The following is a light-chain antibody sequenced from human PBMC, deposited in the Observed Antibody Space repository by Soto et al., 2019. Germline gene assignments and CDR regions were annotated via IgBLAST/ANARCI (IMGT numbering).Light chain of an antibody. V-gene: IGKV3-15*01. CDR1: QSVGID. CDR2: GAY. CDR3: QQYNNWPPIT. J-gene: IGKJ5*01. Sequence: EIVMTHSPATLSVFPVERATLSCRSSQSVGIDLAWYQQKPGQAPRLLIFGAYTRATGIPARFSGSGSGTEFTLTISSLQSEDFAVYYCQQYNNWPPITFGQGTRLEIK.